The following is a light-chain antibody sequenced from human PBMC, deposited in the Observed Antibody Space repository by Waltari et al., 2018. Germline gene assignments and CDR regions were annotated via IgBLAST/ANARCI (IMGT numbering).Light chain of an antibody. CDR1: SSDVGSYNL. CDR3: CSYAGRSTLL. Sequence: QSALTQPASVSGSPGKSINVSCTGTSSDVGSYNLVSWYQEHPGKAPKLMIYEGSKRPAGVSNRFSGSKAGNTGSLTISGLQAEDEADDYCCSYAGRSTLLFGGGTKLPVL. V-gene: IGLV2-23*01. CDR2: EGS. J-gene: IGLJ2*01.